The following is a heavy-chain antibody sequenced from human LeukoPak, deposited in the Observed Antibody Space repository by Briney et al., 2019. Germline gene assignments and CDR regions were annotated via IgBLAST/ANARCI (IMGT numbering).Heavy chain of an antibody. D-gene: IGHD6-25*01. CDR1: GFTFSSYS. J-gene: IGHJ4*02. Sequence: PGGSLRLSCAVSGFTFSSYSMNWVRQAPGKGLEWVSYISSSSRTIHYADSVKGRFTISRDNAKNSLYLQMNSLRAEDTAVYYCARRGYSSGWNRFDYWGQGTLVTVSS. V-gene: IGHV3-48*01. CDR3: ARRGYSSGWNRFDY. CDR2: ISSSSRTI.